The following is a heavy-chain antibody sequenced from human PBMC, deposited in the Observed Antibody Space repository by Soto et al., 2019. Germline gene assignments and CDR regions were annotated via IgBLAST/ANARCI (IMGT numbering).Heavy chain of an antibody. CDR1: GFTFSTYA. J-gene: IGHJ4*02. V-gene: IGHV3-23*01. Sequence: GGSLRLSCAASGFTFSTYAMTWVRQAPGEGLEWVSAISRSGGSTYYADSVKGRFTVSRDNSKSTLYLQMNSLRIEDTALYYCAKDHRLGGSAWYESDYWGQGTLVTVSS. D-gene: IGHD6-13*01. CDR3: AKDHRLGGSAWYESDY. CDR2: ISRSGGST.